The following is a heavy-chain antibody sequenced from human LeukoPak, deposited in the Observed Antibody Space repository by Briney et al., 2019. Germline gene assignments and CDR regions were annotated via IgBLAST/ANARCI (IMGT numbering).Heavy chain of an antibody. CDR3: ARDWEYCGGDCYWDY. Sequence: PGGSLRLACAASGFTFDDYGMSGGGQAPGKGLVWGAGSNWNGGSTGYADSVKGRFTISRDNAKNDLYLQMNSLRAEDTALYYCARDWEYCGGDCYWDYWGQGTLVTVSS. CDR2: SNWNGGST. V-gene: IGHV3-20*04. CDR1: GFTFDDYG. D-gene: IGHD2-21*02. J-gene: IGHJ4*02.